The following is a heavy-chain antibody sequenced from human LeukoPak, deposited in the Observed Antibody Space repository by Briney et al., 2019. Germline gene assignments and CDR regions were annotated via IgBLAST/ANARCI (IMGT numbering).Heavy chain of an antibody. CDR1: GFTFSSYS. J-gene: IGHJ3*02. V-gene: IGHV3-48*01. CDR2: ISSSSSTI. D-gene: IGHD3-22*01. Sequence: PGGSLRLSCAASGFTFSSYSMNWVRQAPGKGLEGVSYISSSSSTIYYADSVKGRFTISRDNAKNSLYLQMNSLRAEDTAVYYCARDPEDRYYYDSSGPPDAFDIWGQGTMVTVSS. CDR3: ARDPEDRYYYDSSGPPDAFDI.